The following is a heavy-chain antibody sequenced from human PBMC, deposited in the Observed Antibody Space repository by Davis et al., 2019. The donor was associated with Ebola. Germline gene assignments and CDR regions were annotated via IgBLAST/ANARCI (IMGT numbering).Heavy chain of an antibody. CDR3: ARVGYDFWSGYYTGNWFDP. CDR1: GGSFSDYY. CDR2: IYYSGST. V-gene: IGHV4-59*01. D-gene: IGHD3-3*01. J-gene: IGHJ5*02. Sequence: MPSETLSLTCGVYGGSFSDYYWSWIRQPPGKGLEWIGYIYYSGSTNYNPSLKSRVTISVDTSKNQFSLKLSSVNAADTAVDYCARVGYDFWSGYYTGNWFDPWGQGTLVTVSS.